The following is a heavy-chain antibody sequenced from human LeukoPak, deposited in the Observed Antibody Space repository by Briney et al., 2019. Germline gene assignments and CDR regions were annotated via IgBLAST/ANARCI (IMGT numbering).Heavy chain of an antibody. CDR2: INSSSSYI. V-gene: IGHV3-21*01. CDR1: GFTSSSYT. Sequence: GSLRLSCAASGFTSSSYTMDWVRQAPGNGLGLVSSINSSSSYICYADSVKGRFTISRDNAKNTLYLQMNSLRAEDTAVYYCAREGNDFWSALDYWGQGTLVTVSS. J-gene: IGHJ4*02. D-gene: IGHD3-3*01. CDR3: AREGNDFWSALDY.